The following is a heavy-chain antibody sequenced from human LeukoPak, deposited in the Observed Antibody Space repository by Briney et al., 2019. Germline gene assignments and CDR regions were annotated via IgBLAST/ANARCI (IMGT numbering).Heavy chain of an antibody. CDR1: GFTFSDNW. D-gene: IGHD3-16*01. Sequence: GGSLRLSCAASGFTFSDNWMHWVRQAPGKGLVWVSVISSDGRSTIYADSVKGRFTISRDNAKNTLYLQMESLRAEDTAVYFCASQLGGNVYWGQGTLVTVSS. CDR2: ISSDGRST. CDR3: ASQLGGNVY. V-gene: IGHV3-74*01. J-gene: IGHJ4*02.